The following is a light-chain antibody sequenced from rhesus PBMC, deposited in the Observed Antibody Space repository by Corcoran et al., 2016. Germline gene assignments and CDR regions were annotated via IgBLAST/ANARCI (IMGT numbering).Light chain of an antibody. CDR3: WQTSPWPRT. CDR1: QSLLHSDGKTF. V-gene: IGKV2S9*01. Sequence: DVVLTQSPLSLPVTPGQPASISCRSSQSLLHSDGKTFLTWLQQKPGQPPRRLICQVSNRDSGFPDRFNGSGAGTDCTLKISRVEAEDVGVYFCWQTSPWPRTFGQGTKVEIK. J-gene: IGKJ1*01. CDR2: QVS.